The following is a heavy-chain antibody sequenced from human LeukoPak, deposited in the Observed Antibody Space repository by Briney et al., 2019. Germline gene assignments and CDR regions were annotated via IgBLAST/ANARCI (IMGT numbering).Heavy chain of an antibody. CDR3: ARGLYDGGSWFHFDS. CDR1: GDSISSTTSY. D-gene: IGHD6-13*01. CDR2: IYHSGSA. Sequence: PSETLSLTCTVSGDSISSTTSYWAWIRQPPGKGLQWIGNIYHSGSAFYNPSLRGRVTISIDTSKNHFSLEVTSVTAADMAVYYCARGLYDGGSWFHFDSWGQGTLVTVSS. V-gene: IGHV4-39*02. J-gene: IGHJ4*02.